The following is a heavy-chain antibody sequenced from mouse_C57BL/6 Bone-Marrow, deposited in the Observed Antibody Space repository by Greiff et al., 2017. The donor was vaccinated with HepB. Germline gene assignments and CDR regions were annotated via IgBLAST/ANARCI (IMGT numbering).Heavy chain of an antibody. D-gene: IGHD1-2*01. Sequence: QVQLQQPGAELVKPGASVKMPCKASGYTFTSYWITWVKQRPGQGLEWIGDIYPGSGSTNYNEKFKSKATLTVDTSSSTAYMQLSSLTSEDSAVYYCARGTTALGGYYFYYWGQGTTLTVSS. CDR3: ARGTTALGGYYFYY. CDR2: IYPGSGST. CDR1: GYTFTSYW. J-gene: IGHJ2*01. V-gene: IGHV1-55*01.